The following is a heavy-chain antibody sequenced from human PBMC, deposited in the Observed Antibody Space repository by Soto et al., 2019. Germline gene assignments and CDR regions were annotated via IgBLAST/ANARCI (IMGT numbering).Heavy chain of an antibody. J-gene: IGHJ4*02. V-gene: IGHV3-64*04. CDR2: ISPQGGST. CDR3: AKDLPPRIPKAPSIAARIQFDY. D-gene: IGHD6-6*01. CDR1: GFAFSSYA. Sequence: GGSLRLSCSASGFAFSSYAMHWVRQTPGKGLEYVSAISPQGGSTYYADSVKGRFTISRDDSKNTLYLQMNSLRAEDTAVYYCAKDLPPRIPKAPSIAARIQFDYWGQGTLVTVSS.